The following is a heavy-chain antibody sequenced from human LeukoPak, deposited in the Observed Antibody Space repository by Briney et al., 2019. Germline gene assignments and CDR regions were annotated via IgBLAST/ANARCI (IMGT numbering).Heavy chain of an antibody. D-gene: IGHD6-6*01. V-gene: IGHV3-73*01. J-gene: IGHJ6*03. Sequence: PGGSLRLSCAASGFTFSGSAMHWVRQASGKGLEWVGRIRSKANSYATAYAASVKGRFTISRDDSKNTAYLQMNSLKTEDTAVYYCTSGDIAARPDYYYMDVWGKGTTVTVSS. CDR2: IRSKANSYAT. CDR3: TSGDIAARPDYYYMDV. CDR1: GFTFSGSA.